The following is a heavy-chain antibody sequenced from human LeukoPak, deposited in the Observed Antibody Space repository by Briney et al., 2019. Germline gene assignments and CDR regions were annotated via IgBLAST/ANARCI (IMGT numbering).Heavy chain of an antibody. CDR2: ISAYNGNT. Sequence: ASVKVSCKASGYTFTSYGISWVRQAPGQGLEWMGWISAYNGNTNYAQKLQGRVTMTPDTSTSTAYMELSSLRSEDTAVYYCATVSVGGSYYDGFYFDYWGQGTLVTVSS. CDR3: ATVSVGGSYYDGFYFDY. J-gene: IGHJ4*02. CDR1: GYTFTSYG. D-gene: IGHD1-26*01. V-gene: IGHV1-18*01.